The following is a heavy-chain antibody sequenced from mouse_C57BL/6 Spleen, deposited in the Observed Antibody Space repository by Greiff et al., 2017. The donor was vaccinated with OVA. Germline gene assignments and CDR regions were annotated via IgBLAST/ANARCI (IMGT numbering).Heavy chain of an antibody. J-gene: IGHJ4*01. V-gene: IGHV1-52*01. CDR3: ARGGITDGGMDY. Sequence: QVQLQQPGAELVRPGSSVKLSCKASGYTFTSYWMHWVKQRPIQGLEWIGNIDPSDSETHYNQKFKDKATLTVDKSSSTAYMQLSSLTSEDSAVYYCARGGITDGGMDYWGQGTSVTVSS. CDR1: GYTFTSYW. D-gene: IGHD2-4*01. CDR2: IDPSDSET.